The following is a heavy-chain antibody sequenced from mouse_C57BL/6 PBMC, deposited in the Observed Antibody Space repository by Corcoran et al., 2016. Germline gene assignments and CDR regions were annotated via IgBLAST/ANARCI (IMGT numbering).Heavy chain of an antibody. D-gene: IGHD1-1*01. CDR2: IYWDDDK. V-gene: IGHV8-12*01. CDR1: GFSLSTSDMG. J-gene: IGHJ1*03. CDR3: ARGTVDWYFDV. Sequence: QVTLKESGPGILQSSETLSLKCSFYGFSLSTSDMGVSWIRQPSGKGLEWLAHIYWDDDKRYNPSLKSRPTISKDNSRNQVFLKITSVDTADTATDYCARGTVDWYFDVWGTGTTVTVSS.